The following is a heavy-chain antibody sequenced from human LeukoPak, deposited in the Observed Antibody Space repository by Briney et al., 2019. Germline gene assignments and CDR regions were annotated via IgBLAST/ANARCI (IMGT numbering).Heavy chain of an antibody. V-gene: IGHV3-33*01. J-gene: IGHJ4*02. CDR3: ATGGRFYYDL. CDR2: AYGDGTDK. Sequence: GGSLRLSCAASGFTFNRYGMHWVRQAPGKGLEWVAVAYGDGTDKYYADSVKGRFTISKDLSQNRLYMQMNSLRAEDAAMYYCATGGRFYYDLWGQGTLVTVSS. CDR1: GFTFNRYG. D-gene: IGHD2-15*01.